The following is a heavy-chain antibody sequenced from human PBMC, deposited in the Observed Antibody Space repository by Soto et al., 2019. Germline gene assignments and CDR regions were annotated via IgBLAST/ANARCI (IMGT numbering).Heavy chain of an antibody. D-gene: IGHD6-13*01. CDR2: INHSGST. V-gene: IGHV4-34*01. CDR1: GGSFSGYY. J-gene: IGHJ4*02. CDR3: ARGLRAAAGPFNQSGVQYYFDY. Sequence: KPSETLSLTCAVYGGSFSGYYWSWIRQPPGKGLEWIGEINHSGSTNYNPSLKSRVTISVDTSKNQFSLKLSSVTAADTAVYYCARGLRAAAGPFNQSGVQYYFDYWGQGTLVTVSS.